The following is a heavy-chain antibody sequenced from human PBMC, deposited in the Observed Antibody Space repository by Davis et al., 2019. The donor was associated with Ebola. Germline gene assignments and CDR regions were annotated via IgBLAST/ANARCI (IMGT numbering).Heavy chain of an antibody. D-gene: IGHD6-13*01. J-gene: IGHJ4*02. Sequence: GESLKISCAASGFTFSSYEMNWVRQAPGKGLEWVSYISSSGSTIYYADSVKGRFTISRDNAKNSLYLQMNSLRAEDTAVYYCARSPYSSSWYGTRKHFDYWGQGTLVTVSS. CDR2: ISSSGSTI. V-gene: IGHV3-48*03. CDR1: GFTFSSYE. CDR3: ARSPYSSSWYGTRKHFDY.